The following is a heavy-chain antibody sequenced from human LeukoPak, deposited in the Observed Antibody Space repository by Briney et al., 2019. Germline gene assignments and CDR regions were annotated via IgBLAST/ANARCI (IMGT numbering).Heavy chain of an antibody. CDR3: AAGKIHDEWELLNPPDY. V-gene: IGHV1-58*01. CDR1: GFTFTSSA. Sequence: ASVKVSCKASGFTFTSSAVQWVRQARGQRLEWIGWIVVGSGNTNYAQKFQERVTITRDMSTSTAYMELSSLRSEDTAVYYCAAGKIHDEWELLNPPDYWGQGTLVTVSS. CDR2: IVVGSGNT. J-gene: IGHJ4*02. D-gene: IGHD1-26*01.